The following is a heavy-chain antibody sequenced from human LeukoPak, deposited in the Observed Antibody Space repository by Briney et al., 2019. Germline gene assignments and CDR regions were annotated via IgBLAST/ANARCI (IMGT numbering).Heavy chain of an antibody. CDR3: ARDIVVVPAAMWRYYYYMDV. V-gene: IGHV1-18*01. CDR1: GYTFTSYG. D-gene: IGHD2-2*01. J-gene: IGHJ6*03. CDR2: ISAYNGNT. Sequence: ASVKVSCKASGYTFTSYGISWVRQAPGQGLEWMGWISAYNGNTNYAQKLQGRVTMTTDTSTSTAYMELRSLRSDDTAVYYCARDIVVVPAAMWRYYYYMDVWGKGTPVTVSS.